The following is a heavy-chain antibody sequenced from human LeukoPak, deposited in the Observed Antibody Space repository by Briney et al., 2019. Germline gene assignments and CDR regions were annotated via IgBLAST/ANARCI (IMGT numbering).Heavy chain of an antibody. V-gene: IGHV1-69*04. J-gene: IGHJ4*02. Sequence: ASVKVSCKASGATFNTDAINWVRQAPGQGLQWMGRIIPILATTYAPLFEDRLTITADKTTNTAFMELRSLTSDDTATYFCVRHPTSFDWFRDWGQGTLVTVSS. D-gene: IGHD3-9*01. CDR3: VRHPTSFDWFRD. CDR1: GATFNTDA. CDR2: IIPILAT.